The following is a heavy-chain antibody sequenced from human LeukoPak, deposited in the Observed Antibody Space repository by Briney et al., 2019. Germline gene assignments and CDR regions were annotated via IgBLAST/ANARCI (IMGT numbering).Heavy chain of an antibody. Sequence: GGSLRLSCAASGFTSDDYAMHWVRQAPGKGLECVSLISWDGDSTYYSDSVKGRFTISRDNNKNSLYLQMNSLRTEDTALYYCATAPYDSIGIFDYWGQGTLVTVSS. D-gene: IGHD3-22*01. V-gene: IGHV3-43D*03. CDR3: ATAPYDSIGIFDY. CDR2: ISWDGDST. CDR1: GFTSDDYA. J-gene: IGHJ4*02.